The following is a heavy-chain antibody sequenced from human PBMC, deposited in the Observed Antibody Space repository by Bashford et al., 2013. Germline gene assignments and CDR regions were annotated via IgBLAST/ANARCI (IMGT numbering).Heavy chain of an antibody. CDR1: GGSISSYY. Sequence: ETLSLTCIVSGGSISSYYWSWIRQPPGTGLEWIGYISYSGSTSXNPSFKSRVSMSIDTSKNQFSLKLSSVTAADTAVYYCARDGAKQYSGRYLEAFDIWGQGTTVTVSS. J-gene: IGHJ3*02. CDR3: ARDGAKQYSGRYLEAFDI. D-gene: IGHD1-26*01. CDR2: ISYSGST. V-gene: IGHV4-59*01.